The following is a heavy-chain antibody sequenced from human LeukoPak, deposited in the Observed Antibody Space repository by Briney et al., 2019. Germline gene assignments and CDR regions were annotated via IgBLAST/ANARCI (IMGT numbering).Heavy chain of an antibody. CDR1: GDSVSSSNYY. V-gene: IGHV4-39*01. J-gene: IGHJ4*02. CDR2: IYYSGST. D-gene: IGHD6-13*01. CDR3: ARGSSSGYFDF. Sequence: PSETLSLTCTVSGDSVSSSNYYWAWIRQPPGEGLEWIGNIYYSGSTYYNPSLKSRLTISVDTSKNQFSLKLTSVTAADTAVYYCARGSSSGYFDFWGQGTLVTVS.